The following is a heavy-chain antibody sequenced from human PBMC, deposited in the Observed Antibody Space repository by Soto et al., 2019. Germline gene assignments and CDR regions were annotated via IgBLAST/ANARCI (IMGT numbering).Heavy chain of an antibody. CDR3: ARATPGYGSVRPPLYYGMHF. V-gene: IGHV4-34*01. CDR1: GGSFSGYY. Sequence: PSETLSLTCAVYGGSFSGYYWSWIRQPPGKGLEWIGEINHSGSTNYNPSLKSRVTISVDTSKNQFSLKLSSVTAADTAVYYCARATPGYGSVRPPLYYGMHFSCPGTTRTLSS. D-gene: IGHD3-10*01. J-gene: IGHJ6*02. CDR2: INHSGST.